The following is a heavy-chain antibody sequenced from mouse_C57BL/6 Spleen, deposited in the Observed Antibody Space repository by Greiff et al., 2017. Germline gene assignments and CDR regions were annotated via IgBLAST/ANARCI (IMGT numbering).Heavy chain of an antibody. Sequence: VQLQQSGPGLVAPSQSLSITCTVSGFSLTSYGVHWVSQPPGKGLEWLVVIWSDGSTTYNSALKSRLSISKDNSKSQVFLKMNSLQTDDTAMYYCAKHDGNYDYYARDYWGQGTSVTVSS. D-gene: IGHD2-1*01. CDR1: GFSLTSYG. V-gene: IGHV2-6-1*01. CDR3: AKHDGNYDYYARDY. J-gene: IGHJ4*01. CDR2: IWSDGST.